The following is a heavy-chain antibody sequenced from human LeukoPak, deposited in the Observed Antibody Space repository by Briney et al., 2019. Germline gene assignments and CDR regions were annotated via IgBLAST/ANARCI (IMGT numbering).Heavy chain of an antibody. CDR1: GYTFTGYH. D-gene: IGHD3-10*02. CDR3: ARDSSLFGGSDY. J-gene: IGHJ4*02. V-gene: IGHV1-2*02. Sequence: ASVLVPCKASGYTFTGYHLHWVRQAPGQRLEWIGRINPNSGDTYYAQDFRGRVTLTRDTSITTAYLELSRLRSDDTAVYYCARDSSLFGGSDYWGRGTLVTVSS. CDR2: INPNSGDT.